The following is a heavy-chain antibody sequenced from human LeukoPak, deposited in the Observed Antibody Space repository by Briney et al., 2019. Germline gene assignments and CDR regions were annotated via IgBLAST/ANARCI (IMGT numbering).Heavy chain of an antibody. CDR1: GFNFSDSR. V-gene: IGHV3-7*04. J-gene: IGHJ4*02. CDR2: VNRDGTEK. D-gene: IGHD2-21*01. CDR3: VRGDWYFES. Sequence: GGSLRLSCVTSGFNFSDSRMTWVRQAPGKGLQWVTDVNRDGTEKHFLDSVEGRFTISRDNAKKSLYLQMSSLRPQDTAVYFCVRGDWYFESWGQGTLVTVSS.